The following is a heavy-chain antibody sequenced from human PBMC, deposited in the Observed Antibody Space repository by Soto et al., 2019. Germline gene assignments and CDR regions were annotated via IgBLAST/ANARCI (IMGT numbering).Heavy chain of an antibody. J-gene: IGHJ4*02. CDR2: IKSKGGGETK. CDR3: AWDNSGRFRTDH. D-gene: IGHD4-4*01. Sequence: EVQLVESGGGLVKPGDSLRLSCAVSGLKFSDAWMNWVRQAPGKGLEWVGRIKSKGGGETKDYAAPVKGRFAISRDDSRDTWYLQMNSLNIEDTAVYYGAWDNSGRFRTDHWGQGTLVTVS. CDR1: GLKFSDAW. V-gene: IGHV3-15*07.